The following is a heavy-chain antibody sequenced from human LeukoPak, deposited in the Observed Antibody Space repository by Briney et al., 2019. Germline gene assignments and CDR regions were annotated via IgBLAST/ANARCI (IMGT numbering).Heavy chain of an antibody. Sequence: GGSLRLSCAASGFTFSSYGMHWVRQAPGKGLEWVAVIWYDGSNKYYADSVKGRFTISRDNSKNTLYLQMNSLRAEDTALYYCAKVRSLSVTPDYFDYWGQGTLVTVSS. CDR1: GFTFSSYG. V-gene: IGHV3-30*02. CDR2: IWYDGSNK. CDR3: AKVRSLSVTPDYFDY. J-gene: IGHJ4*02. D-gene: IGHD4-23*01.